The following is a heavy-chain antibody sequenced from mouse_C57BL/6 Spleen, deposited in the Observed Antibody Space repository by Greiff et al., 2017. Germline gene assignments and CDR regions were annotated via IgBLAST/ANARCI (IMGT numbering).Heavy chain of an antibody. V-gene: IGHV3-1*01. D-gene: IGHD2-4*01. CDR1: GYSITSGYD. J-gene: IGHJ4*01. CDR2: ISYSGST. Sequence: EVMLVESGPGMVKPSQSLSLTCTVTGYSITSGYDWHWIRHFPGNKLEWMGYISYSGSTNYNPSLKSRISITHDTSKNHFFLKLNSVTTEDTATYYCARAYDYDGMDYWGQGTSVTVSS. CDR3: ARAYDYDGMDY.